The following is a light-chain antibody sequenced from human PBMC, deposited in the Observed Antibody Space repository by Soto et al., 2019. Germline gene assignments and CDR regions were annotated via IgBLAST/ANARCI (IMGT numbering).Light chain of an antibody. CDR1: QSISSW. J-gene: IGKJ3*01. Sequence: DIQMTQSPSTLSASVGDRVTITCRASQSISSWLAWYQQKPGKAPKLLIYMASSLESGVPSRFSGSGSGTEFTLTISSLQPDDFATYYCQQYNSYPVTFGPGTKVDIK. CDR2: MAS. V-gene: IGKV1-5*03. CDR3: QQYNSYPVT.